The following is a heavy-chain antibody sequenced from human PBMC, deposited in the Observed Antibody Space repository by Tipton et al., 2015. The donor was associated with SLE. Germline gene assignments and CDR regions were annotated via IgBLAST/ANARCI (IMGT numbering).Heavy chain of an antibody. CDR1: GDSVSSNSAA. CDR2: PYYRSKWSN. V-gene: IGHV6-1*01. J-gene: IGHJ4*02. Sequence: GLVKPSQTLSLTCAISGDSVSSNSAAWNWIRQSPSRGLEWLGRPYYRSKWSNDYAVSVKGRITINPDTSKNQFSLQLNSVTPEAPAVYYCAREAYRVGGYVGWGQGTLVTVSS. CDR3: AREAYRVGGYVG. D-gene: IGHD5-12*01.